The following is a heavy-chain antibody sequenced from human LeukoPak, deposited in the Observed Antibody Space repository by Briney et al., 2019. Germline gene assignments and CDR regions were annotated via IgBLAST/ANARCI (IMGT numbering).Heavy chain of an antibody. Sequence: GGSLRLSCAASGFTFTDYGLHWVRQAPGKGLEWVAFIRYDATNKHYADSVKARFTISRDNSKNTLYLQMNGLRDDDTAIYYCAKDQSVFYDNSGHVDYWGQGTLVTVSS. CDR2: IRYDATNK. D-gene: IGHD3-22*01. V-gene: IGHV3-30*02. CDR1: GFTFTDYG. J-gene: IGHJ4*02. CDR3: AKDQSVFYDNSGHVDY.